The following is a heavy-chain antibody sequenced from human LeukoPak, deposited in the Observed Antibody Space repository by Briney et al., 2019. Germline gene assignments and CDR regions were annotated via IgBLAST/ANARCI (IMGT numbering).Heavy chain of an antibody. CDR1: GGSFSGYY. V-gene: IGHV4-34*01. D-gene: IGHD2-15*01. CDR2: INHSGST. J-gene: IGHJ6*03. Sequence: SETLTLTCAVYGGSFSGYYWSWIRQPPGKGLEWIGEINHSGSTNYNPSLKSRVTISVDTSKNQFSLKLSSVTAADTAVYYCAREREDLGYCSGGSCYYYYMDVWGKGTTVTISS. CDR3: AREREDLGYCSGGSCYYYYMDV.